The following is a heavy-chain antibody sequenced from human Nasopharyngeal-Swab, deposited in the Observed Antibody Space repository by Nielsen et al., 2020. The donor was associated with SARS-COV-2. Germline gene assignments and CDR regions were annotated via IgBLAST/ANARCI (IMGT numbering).Heavy chain of an antibody. D-gene: IGHD6-13*01. CDR2: ISYDGSNK. CDR1: GFTFSSYG. V-gene: IGHV3-30*19. Sequence: GESLKISCAASGFTFSSYGMHWVRQAPGKGLEWVAVISYDGSNKYYADSVKGRFTISRDNSKNTLYLQMNSLRAEDTAVYYCARGQNGQQLVPSYYYYGMDVWGQGTTVTVSS. J-gene: IGHJ6*02. CDR3: ARGQNGQQLVPSYYYYGMDV.